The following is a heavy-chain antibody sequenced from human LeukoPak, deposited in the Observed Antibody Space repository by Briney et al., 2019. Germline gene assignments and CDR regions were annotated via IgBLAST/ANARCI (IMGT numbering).Heavy chain of an antibody. CDR2: IYWDDDK. V-gene: IGHV2-5*02. Sequence: SGPTLVNPPQTLTLTCTFSGFSLSTTGVGVGWIREPPGKALEWLALIYWDDDKRYSPSPKSRLTITKDTSKNQVVLTMTNMDPVDTATYYCAHYGGYRGVDYWGQGTLVTVSS. D-gene: IGHD5-12*01. CDR3: AHYGGYRGVDY. CDR1: GFSLSTTGVG. J-gene: IGHJ4*02.